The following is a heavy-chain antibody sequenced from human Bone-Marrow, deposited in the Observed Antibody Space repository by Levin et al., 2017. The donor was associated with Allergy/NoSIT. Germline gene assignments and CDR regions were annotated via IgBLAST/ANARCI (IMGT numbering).Heavy chain of an antibody. CDR3: ARDLNDYGDNIGFYNFYGMDV. D-gene: IGHD4-17*01. CDR2: ISYSGTKK. Sequence: SCAASGFTFSTYAMHWVRQAPGKGLEWVAVISYSGTKKYYEDSVKGRFTISRDTSKNTRSLQMNSLRAEDTAVYYCARDLNDYGDNIGFYNFYGMDVWGQGTTVTVSS. V-gene: IGHV3-30*04. J-gene: IGHJ6*02. CDR1: GFTFSTYA.